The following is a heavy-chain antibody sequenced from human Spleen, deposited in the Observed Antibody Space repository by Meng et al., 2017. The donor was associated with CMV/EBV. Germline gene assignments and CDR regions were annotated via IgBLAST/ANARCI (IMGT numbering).Heavy chain of an antibody. J-gene: IGHJ5*02. CDR1: GYTFTGYY. Sequence: SGYTFTGYYVHWVRQATGQGLEWMGWINPNSGGTNFAQNFRGRVTLTSDTSISTAYMELSSLRSDDTAVYYCATITGYSNYVARFDPWGQGTLVTVSS. CDR3: ATITGYSNYVARFDP. V-gene: IGHV1-2*02. D-gene: IGHD4-11*01. CDR2: INPNSGGT.